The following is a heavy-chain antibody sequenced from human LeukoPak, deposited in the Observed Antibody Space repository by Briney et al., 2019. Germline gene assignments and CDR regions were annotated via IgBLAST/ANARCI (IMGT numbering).Heavy chain of an antibody. D-gene: IGHD2-2*01. CDR1: GFTFSSHA. V-gene: IGHV3-23*01. CDR3: AKEVRPNDS. CDR2: IAIIAEST. J-gene: IGHJ5*01. Sequence: GGSLRLSCAASGFTFSSHAVSWVRQAPGRGLEWVSSIAIIAESTYYADSVKGRFTISRDNSKNTVHLQMDSLRAEDTAVYYCAKEVRPNDSWGQGTLVTVSS.